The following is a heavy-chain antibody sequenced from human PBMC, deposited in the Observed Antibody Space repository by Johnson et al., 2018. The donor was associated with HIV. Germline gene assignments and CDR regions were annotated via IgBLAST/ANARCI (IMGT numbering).Heavy chain of an antibody. J-gene: IGHJ3*01. CDR1: GFTVIGNS. Sequence: VQLVESGGDLVQPGGSLRLSCAASGFTVIGNSMSWFRQAPGKGLEWVSVIYSGGSTQYADFVKGRFSISRDTSKNTVYLQMNSLRVEDTALYYCARDGPWLQSQRDAFDVWGRGTMVTVSS. CDR3: ARDGPWLQSQRDAFDV. D-gene: IGHD5-24*01. V-gene: IGHV3-66*01. CDR2: IYSGGST.